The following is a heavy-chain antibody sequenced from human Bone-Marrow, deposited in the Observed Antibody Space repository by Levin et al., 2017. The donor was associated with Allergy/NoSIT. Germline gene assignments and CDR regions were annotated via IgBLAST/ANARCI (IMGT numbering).Heavy chain of an antibody. D-gene: IGHD4/OR15-4a*01. CDR2: IIGDGSTS. V-gene: IGHV3-74*01. CDR3: ARRRPGLGANDF. J-gene: IGHJ4*02. CDR1: GFTFSTYW. Sequence: PGGSLRLSCTASGFTFSTYWMHWVRQAPGKGLVWISRIIGDGSTSSYADSVKGRFTVSRDNTKNTLYLEMNSLRVEDSGVYYCARRRPGLGANDFWGQGTLVTVS.